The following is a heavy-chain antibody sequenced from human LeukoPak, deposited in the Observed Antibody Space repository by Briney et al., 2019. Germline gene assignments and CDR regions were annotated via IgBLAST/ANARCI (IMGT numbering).Heavy chain of an antibody. CDR2: IGGSGTRT. D-gene: IGHD3-10*01. CDR1: GFTFSSYG. V-gene: IGHV3-NL1*01. CDR3: ARGNTGAFDI. Sequence: PGGSLRLSCAASGFTFSSYGMHWVRQTPGKGLEWVSGIGGSGTRTYYADSVKGRFTISRDNSKNTLYLQMNSLRAEDTAVYYCARGNTGAFDIWGQGTMVTVSS. J-gene: IGHJ3*02.